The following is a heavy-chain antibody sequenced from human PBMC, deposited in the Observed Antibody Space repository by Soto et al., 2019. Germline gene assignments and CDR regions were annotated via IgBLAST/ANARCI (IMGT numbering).Heavy chain of an antibody. CDR2: INHSGST. J-gene: IGHJ6*03. Sequence: SETLSLTCAVYGGSFSGYYWSWIRQPPGKGLEWIGEINHSGSTNYNPSLKSRVTISVDTSKNQFSLKLSSVTAADTAVYYCARGRTTVTSYYYYYMDVWGKGTTVTVSS. D-gene: IGHD4-4*01. V-gene: IGHV4-34*01. CDR1: GGSFSGYY. CDR3: ARGRTTVTSYYYYYMDV.